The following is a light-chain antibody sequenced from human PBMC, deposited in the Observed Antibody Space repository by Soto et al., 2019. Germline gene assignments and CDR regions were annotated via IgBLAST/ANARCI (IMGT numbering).Light chain of an antibody. CDR3: QQYNSYPLYT. V-gene: IGKV1-5*01. CDR1: QSISSW. Sequence: DIQMTQSRATLSASVGDRVTITCRASQSISSWLAWYQQKPGKAPKLLIYDASSLESGVPSRFSGSGSGTEFTLTISSLQPDDFATYYCQQYNSYPLYTFGQGTKLEIK. CDR2: DAS. J-gene: IGKJ2*01.